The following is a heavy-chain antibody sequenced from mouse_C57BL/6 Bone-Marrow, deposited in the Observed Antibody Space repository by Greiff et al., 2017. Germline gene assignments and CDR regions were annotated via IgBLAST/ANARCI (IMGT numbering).Heavy chain of an antibody. D-gene: IGHD2-1*01. V-gene: IGHV1-64*01. CDR2: IHTNSGST. Sequence: QVQLQQPGAELVKPGASVKLSCKASGYTFTSYWMHWVQQMPGQGLEWIGMIHTNSGSTNYNEKFKSKATLAVDKSSSTAYMQLSSLTSEDSAVYYCAIYYGNLSWFAYWGQGTLVTVSA. CDR3: AIYYGNLSWFAY. CDR1: GYTFTSYW. J-gene: IGHJ3*01.